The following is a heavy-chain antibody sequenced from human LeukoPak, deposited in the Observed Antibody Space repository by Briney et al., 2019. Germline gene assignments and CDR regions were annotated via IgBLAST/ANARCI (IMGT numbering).Heavy chain of an antibody. Sequence: SETLSLTCTVSGSSISSYYWSWIRQPPGKGLEWIGYIYTSGSTNYNPSLKSRVTISVDTSKNQFSLKLSSVTAADTAVYYCARHFSNWAGWFDPWGQGTLVTVSS. CDR3: ARHFSNWAGWFDP. CDR1: GSSISSYY. J-gene: IGHJ5*02. CDR2: IYTSGST. V-gene: IGHV4-4*09. D-gene: IGHD4-11*01.